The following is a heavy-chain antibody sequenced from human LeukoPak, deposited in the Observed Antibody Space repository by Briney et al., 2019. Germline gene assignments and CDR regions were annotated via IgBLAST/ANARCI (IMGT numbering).Heavy chain of an antibody. CDR1: GFTFSESW. CDR3: ATYSNWVAGDV. V-gene: IGHV3-7*01. J-gene: IGHJ6*02. D-gene: IGHD1-1*01. CDR2: IKEDGSEK. Sequence: GGSLRLSCAASGFTFSESWMSWVRQAPGQGLEWVAAIKEDGSEKDYVDSVKGRFTISRDNAKNSLYLQMDSLRAEDTAVYHCATYSNWVAGDVWGQGTTVPVSS.